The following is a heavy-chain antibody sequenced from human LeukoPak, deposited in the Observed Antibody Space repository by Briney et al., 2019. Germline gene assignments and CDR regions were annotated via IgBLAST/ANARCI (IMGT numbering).Heavy chain of an antibody. CDR3: ARDLVDYPTGPGDY. Sequence: GASVKVSCKASGYTFTSYGISWVRQAPGQGLEWMGWINPNSGGTNYAQKFQGRVTMTRDTSISTAYMELSRLRSDDTAVYYCARDLVDYPTGPGDYWGQGTLVTVSS. D-gene: IGHD4-11*01. CDR1: GYTFTSYG. CDR2: INPNSGGT. J-gene: IGHJ4*02. V-gene: IGHV1-2*02.